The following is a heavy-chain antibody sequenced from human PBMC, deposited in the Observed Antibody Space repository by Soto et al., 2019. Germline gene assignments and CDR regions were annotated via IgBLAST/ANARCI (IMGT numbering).Heavy chain of an antibody. CDR1: GFTFSSYG. CDR3: ARDTQGDSSGCFDY. J-gene: IGHJ4*02. CDR2: IWYDGSNK. V-gene: IGHV3-33*01. Sequence: GGSLRLSCAASGFTFSSYGMHWVRQAPGKGLEWVAVIWYDGSNKYYADSAKGRFTISRDNPKNTLYLQMNSLRAEDTAVYYCARDTQGDSSGCFDYWGQGTLVTVSS. D-gene: IGHD6-19*01.